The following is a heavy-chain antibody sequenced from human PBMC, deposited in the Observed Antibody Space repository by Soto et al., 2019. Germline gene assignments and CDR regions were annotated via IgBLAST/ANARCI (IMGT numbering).Heavy chain of an antibody. Sequence: QVQLVESGGGVVQPGRSLRLSCAASGFMFSNHGMHWVRQAPGKGLEWVAVIWSDGNNRYYADSVKGRFTISRDNSKNTVDLQMNSQRAEDTAVYYCVRGDNWNDEASDYWGQGTLVTVSS. J-gene: IGHJ4*02. V-gene: IGHV3-33*01. D-gene: IGHD1-1*01. CDR3: VRGDNWNDEASDY. CDR2: IWSDGNNR. CDR1: GFMFSNHG.